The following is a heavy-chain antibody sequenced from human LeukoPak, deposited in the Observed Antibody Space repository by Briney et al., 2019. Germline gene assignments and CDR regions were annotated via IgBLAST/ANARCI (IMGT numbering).Heavy chain of an antibody. J-gene: IGHJ4*02. CDR2: IYYISNT. D-gene: IGHD1-26*01. Sequence: SETLSLTCTVSGASVGSAGYYWSWIRQPPGGGLEWIGYIYYISNTNYNPSLKSRVTMSVDPSKNQFSLKLNSVTAADTAVYYYARTQSQSGSYRYYFGYWGQGTLVPVSS. V-gene: IGHV4-61*08. CDR3: ARTQSQSGSYRYYFGY. CDR1: GASVGSAGYY.